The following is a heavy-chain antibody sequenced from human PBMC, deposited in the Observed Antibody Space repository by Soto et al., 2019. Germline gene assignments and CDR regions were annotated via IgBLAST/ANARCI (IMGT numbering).Heavy chain of an antibody. Sequence: QVQLQESGPGLVKPSQTLSLTCTVSGDSISVGYYWSWIRQHPGKGLEWIGYVSPSGTTYYNPSLKSRVSISTETSKNQFSLEVSSVTAADSAVYYGARDRGSYGMDVWGQGTTVTGSS. V-gene: IGHV4-31*03. CDR1: GDSISVGYY. J-gene: IGHJ6*02. CDR3: ARDRGSYGMDV. CDR2: VSPSGTT.